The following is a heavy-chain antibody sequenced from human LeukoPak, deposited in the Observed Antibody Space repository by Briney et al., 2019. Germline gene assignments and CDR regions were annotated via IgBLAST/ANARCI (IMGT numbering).Heavy chain of an antibody. Sequence: SETLSLTCTVSGGSISSYYWGWIRQPPGKGLEWIGSIYYSGSIYYNPSLKSRVTISVDTSKNQFSLKLSSVTAADTAVYYCAETYYYDSSGYYAFDYWGQGTLVTVSS. CDR1: GGSISSYY. J-gene: IGHJ4*02. CDR3: AETYYYDSSGYYAFDY. CDR2: IYYSGSI. V-gene: IGHV4-39*01. D-gene: IGHD3-22*01.